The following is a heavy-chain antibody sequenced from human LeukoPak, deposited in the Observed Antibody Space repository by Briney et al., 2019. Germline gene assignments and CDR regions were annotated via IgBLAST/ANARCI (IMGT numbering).Heavy chain of an antibody. CDR1: GFTFDDYA. CDR3: AKERTTVTYYYGMDV. J-gene: IGHJ6*02. Sequence: GGSLRLSCAASGFTFDDYAMHWVRQAPGKGLEWVSGISWNSGSIGYADSVKGRFTISRDNAKNSLYLQMNSLRAEDTALYYCAKERTTVTYYYGMDVWGQGTTVTVSS. V-gene: IGHV3-9*01. CDR2: ISWNSGSI. D-gene: IGHD4-4*01.